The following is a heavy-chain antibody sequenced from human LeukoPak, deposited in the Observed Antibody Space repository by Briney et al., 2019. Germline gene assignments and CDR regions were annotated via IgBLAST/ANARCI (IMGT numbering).Heavy chain of an antibody. V-gene: IGHV3-73*01. J-gene: IGHJ5*02. CDR2: IRSQANSYAT. Sequence: GGSLRLSCAASGFTFSASAMHWVRQASGIALEWVGRIRSQANSYATAYAASVKGRFTISRDDSKNTAYLQMNSLKTEDTAVYYCTRAPMNWFDPWGQGTLVTVSS. CDR1: GFTFSASA. CDR3: TRAPMNWFDP.